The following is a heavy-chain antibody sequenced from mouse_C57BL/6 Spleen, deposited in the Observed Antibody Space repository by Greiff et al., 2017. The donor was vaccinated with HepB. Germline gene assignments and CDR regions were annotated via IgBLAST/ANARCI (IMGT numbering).Heavy chain of an antibody. D-gene: IGHD1-1*01. J-gene: IGHJ3*01. CDR3: ARADYGSSLAY. Sequence: EVQLQQSGPGLVKPSQSLSLTCSVSGYSITSGYYWNWIRQFPGNKLEWMGYISYDGSNNYNPSLKNRISITRDTPKNQFFLKLNSVTTEDTATYYCARADYGSSLAYWGQGTLVTGSA. CDR2: ISYDGSN. CDR1: GYSITSGYY. V-gene: IGHV3-6*01.